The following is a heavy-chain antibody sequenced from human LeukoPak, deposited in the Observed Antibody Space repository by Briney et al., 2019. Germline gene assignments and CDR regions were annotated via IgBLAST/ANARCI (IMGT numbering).Heavy chain of an antibody. Sequence: SETLSLTCTVSGGSISSRSYYWGWIRQPPGKGLEWIGSIYYSGSTYYNPSLKSRVTISVDTSKNQFSLKLSSVTAADTAVYYCARDQSAAAVRTFDYWGQGTLVTVSS. D-gene: IGHD6-13*01. CDR1: GGSISSRSYY. V-gene: IGHV4-39*07. J-gene: IGHJ4*02. CDR2: IYYSGST. CDR3: ARDQSAAAVRTFDY.